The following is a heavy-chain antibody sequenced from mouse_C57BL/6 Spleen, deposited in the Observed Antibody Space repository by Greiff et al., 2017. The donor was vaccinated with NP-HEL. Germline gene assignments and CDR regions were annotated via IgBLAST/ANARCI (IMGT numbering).Heavy chain of an antibody. V-gene: IGHV1-50*01. CDR3: AKIYYGNYDYFDY. D-gene: IGHD2-1*01. Sequence: VQLQQPGAELVKPGASVKLSCKASGYTFTSYWMQWVKQRPGQGLEWIGEIDPSDSYTNYNQKFKGKATLTVDTSSSTAYMQLSSLTSEDSAVYYCAKIYYGNYDYFDYWGQGTTLTVSS. CDR2: IDPSDSYT. CDR1: GYTFTSYW. J-gene: IGHJ2*01.